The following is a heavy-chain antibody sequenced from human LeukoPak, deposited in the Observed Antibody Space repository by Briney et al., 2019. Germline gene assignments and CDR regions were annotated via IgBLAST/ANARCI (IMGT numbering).Heavy chain of an antibody. CDR1: GFTFSSYW. V-gene: IGHV3-7*01. Sequence: GGSLRPSCAASGFTFSSYWMSWVRQAPGKGLEWVANIKQDGSEKYYVDSVKGRFTISRDNAKNSLYLQMNSLRAEDTAVYYCARLGLLRRNWFDYWGQGTLVTVSS. D-gene: IGHD2-15*01. CDR3: ARLGLLRRNWFDY. J-gene: IGHJ4*02. CDR2: IKQDGSEK.